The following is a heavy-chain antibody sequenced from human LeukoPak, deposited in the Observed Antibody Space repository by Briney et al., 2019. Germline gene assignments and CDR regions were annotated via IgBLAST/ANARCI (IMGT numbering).Heavy chain of an antibody. CDR1: GASISSYY. D-gene: IGHD3-3*01. CDR2: IYYSGST. J-gene: IGHJ4*02. V-gene: IGHV4-59*12. Sequence: PSETLSLTCTVSGASISSYYWSWIRQPPGKGLEWIGYIYYSGSTNYNRSLESRVTISVDTSKNQFSLKLSSVTAADTAVYYCASSDPSQISPSLDYWGQGTLVTVSS. CDR3: ASSDPSQISPSLDY.